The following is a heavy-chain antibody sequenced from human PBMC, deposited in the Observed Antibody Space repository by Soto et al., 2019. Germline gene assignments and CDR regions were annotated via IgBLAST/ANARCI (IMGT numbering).Heavy chain of an antibody. Sequence: SETLSLTCTVSHGSITSGDYFWAWIRQPPGKGLEFIGSVHSSGGTYYSPSLKSRASISIDTSRNQFSLKLTSVNAGDTAVYFCASVVVGATRQTGSDHWGQGTLVTVSS. CDR3: ASVVVGATRQTGSDH. J-gene: IGHJ4*02. CDR1: HGSITSGDYF. D-gene: IGHD2-15*01. CDR2: VHSSGGT. V-gene: IGHV4-39*01.